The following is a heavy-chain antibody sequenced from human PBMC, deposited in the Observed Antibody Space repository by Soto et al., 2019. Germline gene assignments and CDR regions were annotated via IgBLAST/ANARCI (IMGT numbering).Heavy chain of an antibody. CDR1: GFTFSSYA. J-gene: IGHJ4*02. V-gene: IGHV3-23*01. D-gene: IGHD3-10*01. CDR2: ISGSGGST. Sequence: EVQLLESGGGLVQPVGSLRLSCAASGFTFSSYAMSWVRQAPGNGLEWVSAISGSGGSTYYADSVNGRFTISSDNSQNTPYLQMNRRRAEDTAVYYCANTGVLWCGENYFDYWGQGTLVTVSS. CDR3: ANTGVLWCGENYFDY.